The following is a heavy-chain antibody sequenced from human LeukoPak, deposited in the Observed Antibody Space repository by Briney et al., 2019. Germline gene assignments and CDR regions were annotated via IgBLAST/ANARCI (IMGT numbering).Heavy chain of an antibody. J-gene: IGHJ4*02. CDR2: MNPNSGNT. V-gene: IGHV1-8*01. CDR3: ARGSFRRGYVDY. Sequence: ASVKVSCKASGYTFTSYDINWVRQATGQGPEWMGWMNPNSGNTGYAQKFQGRVTMTRNTSISTAYMELSSLRSEDTAVYYCARGSFRRGYVDYWGQGTLVTVSS. CDR1: GYTFTSYD. D-gene: IGHD3-10*01.